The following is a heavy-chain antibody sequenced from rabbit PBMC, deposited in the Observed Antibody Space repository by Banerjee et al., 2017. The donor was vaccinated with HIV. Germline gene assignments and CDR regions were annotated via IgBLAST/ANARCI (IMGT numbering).Heavy chain of an antibody. Sequence: QSLEESGGDLVKPGASLTLTCKASGFDFSSNAMCWVRQAPGKGLELIACINTSSGNTVYATWAKGRFTISKTSSTTVTLQMTSLTAADTATYLCARDLAGVIGWNFNLWGPGTLVTVS. D-gene: IGHD4-1*01. CDR1: GFDFSSNA. V-gene: IGHV1S40*01. J-gene: IGHJ4*01. CDR3: ARDLAGVIGWNFNL. CDR2: INTSSGNT.